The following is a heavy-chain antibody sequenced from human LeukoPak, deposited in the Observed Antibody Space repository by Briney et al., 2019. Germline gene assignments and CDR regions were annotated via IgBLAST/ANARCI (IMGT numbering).Heavy chain of an antibody. D-gene: IGHD3-22*01. CDR1: GGSFSGYY. V-gene: IGHV4-34*01. CDR2: INHSGST. CDR3: ARARPITMTRGAFDI. Sequence: PSETLSLSCAVYGGSFSGYYWSWIRQPPGKGLEWIGEINHSGSTNYNPSLKSRVTISVDTSKNQFSLKLSSVTAADTAVYYCARARPITMTRGAFDIWGQGTMVTVSS. J-gene: IGHJ3*02.